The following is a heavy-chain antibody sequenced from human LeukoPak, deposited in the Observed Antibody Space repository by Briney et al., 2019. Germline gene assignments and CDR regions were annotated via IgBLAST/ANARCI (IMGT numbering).Heavy chain of an antibody. V-gene: IGHV4-39*07. Sequence: SETLSLTCTVSGGSISSSSYYWGWIRQPPGKGLEWIGSIYYSGSTYYNPSLKSRVTISVDTSKNQFSLKLSSVTAADTAVYYCASPYDSSGYYCDYWGQGTLVTVSS. J-gene: IGHJ4*02. CDR1: GGSISSSSYY. D-gene: IGHD3-22*01. CDR2: IYYSGST. CDR3: ASPYDSSGYYCDY.